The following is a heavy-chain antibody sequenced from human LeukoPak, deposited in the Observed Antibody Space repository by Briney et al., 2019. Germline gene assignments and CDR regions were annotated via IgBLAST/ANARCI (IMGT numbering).Heavy chain of an antibody. V-gene: IGHV3-48*02. CDR3: ARVAAGYSVNYFDY. Sequence: GGSLRLSCAASEFAFSTYNMNWVRQAPGKGQEWVSYISTGSSTTYYADSVKGRFTISRDNVENSLYLQMNSLRDEDTAVYYCARVAAGYSVNYFDYWGQGTLVTVSS. CDR1: EFAFSTYN. CDR2: ISTGSSTT. D-gene: IGHD4-23*01. J-gene: IGHJ4*02.